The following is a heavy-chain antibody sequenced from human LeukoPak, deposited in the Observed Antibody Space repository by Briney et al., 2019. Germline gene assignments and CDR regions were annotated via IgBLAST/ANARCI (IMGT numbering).Heavy chain of an antibody. CDR2: ISAYNGNT. CDR3: ARGRYDFWSGGLDY. V-gene: IGHV1-18*01. J-gene: IGHJ4*02. Sequence: GASVKVSCKASGGTFSNYAISWVRQAPGQGLEWMGWISAYNGNTNYAQKLQGRVTMTRDMSTSTVYMELSSLRSEDTAVYYCARGRYDFWSGGLDYWGQGTLVTVSS. D-gene: IGHD3-3*01. CDR1: GGTFSNYA.